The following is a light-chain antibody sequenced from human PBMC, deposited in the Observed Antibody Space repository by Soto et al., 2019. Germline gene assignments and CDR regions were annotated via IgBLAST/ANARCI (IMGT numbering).Light chain of an antibody. CDR1: QSISSS. Sequence: DIQMTQSPSSLSAFVGDRVTITCRASQSISSSLIWYQQKSGKAPRLLIYAASSLQSGVPSRFSGSGSGTYFTLTISSLQPEDFATYYCQQSYCTPWTFGQGTKLEIK. CDR3: QQSYCTPWT. J-gene: IGKJ2*02. CDR2: AAS. V-gene: IGKV1-39*01.